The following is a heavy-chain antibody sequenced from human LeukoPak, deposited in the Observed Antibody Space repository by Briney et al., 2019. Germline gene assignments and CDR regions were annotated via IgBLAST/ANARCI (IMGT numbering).Heavy chain of an antibody. CDR1: GYSISSGYY. J-gene: IGHJ4*02. D-gene: IGHD3-10*01. CDR3: AREANYYGSGSYFEGTFDY. CDR2: IYHSGST. V-gene: IGHV4-38-2*02. Sequence: SETLSLTCTVSGYSISSGYYWGWIRQPPGKGLEWIGSIYHSGSTYYNPSLKSRVTISVDTSKNQFSLKLTSVTAADTAVYYCAREANYYGSGSYFEGTFDYWGQGSLVSVSS.